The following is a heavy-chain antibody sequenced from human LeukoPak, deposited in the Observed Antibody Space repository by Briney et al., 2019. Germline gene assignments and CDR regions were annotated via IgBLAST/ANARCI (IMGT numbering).Heavy chain of an antibody. CDR2: IYYSGST. D-gene: IGHD3-10*01. CDR3: ARSHYYGSGSPWNFDY. J-gene: IGHJ4*02. Sequence: SETLTLTCTVSGGSISSYSWSWIRQPPGKGLEWIGYIYYSGSTNYNPSLKSRVTISVDPYKNQFSLKLSSVTAADTAVYYCARSHYYGSGSPWNFDYWGQGTLVTVSS. CDR1: GGSISSYS. V-gene: IGHV4-59*08.